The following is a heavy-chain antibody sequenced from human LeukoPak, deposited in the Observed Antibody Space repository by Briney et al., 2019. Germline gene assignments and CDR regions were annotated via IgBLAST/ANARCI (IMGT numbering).Heavy chain of an antibody. CDR2: IFSDSGT. J-gene: IGHJ3*01. Sequence: PGGSLRLSCIASGFTFSSYAMTWVRQAPGKGLEWVSSIFSDSGTSYGDSVKGRLNISRDNSKNTVFLQMDSLRAEDTAIFYCGRDPNGNYVGAFEFWSRGTLVTVSS. CDR1: GFTFSSYA. D-gene: IGHD4-11*01. V-gene: IGHV3-23*05. CDR3: GRDPNGNYVGAFEF.